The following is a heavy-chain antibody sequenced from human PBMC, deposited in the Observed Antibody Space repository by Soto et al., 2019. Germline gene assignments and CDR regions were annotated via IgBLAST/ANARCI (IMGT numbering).Heavy chain of an antibody. Sequence: PGGSLRLSCAASGFTFSSYGMHWVRQAPGKGLEWVAVISYDGSNKYYADSVKGRFTISRDDSKNTLYLQMNSLRAEDTAVYYCAKEEGLPAFYHYYGMDVWGQGTTVTVSS. CDR3: AKEEGLPAFYHYYGMDV. D-gene: IGHD5-18*01. V-gene: IGHV3-30*18. CDR2: ISYDGSNK. CDR1: GFTFSSYG. J-gene: IGHJ6*02.